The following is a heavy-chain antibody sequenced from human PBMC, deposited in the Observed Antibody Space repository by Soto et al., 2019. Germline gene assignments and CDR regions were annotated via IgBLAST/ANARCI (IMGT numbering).Heavy chain of an antibody. V-gene: IGHV3-33*01. Sequence: QVKLVESGGGVVQPGRSLRLSCATSGFRFSNYGMHWVRQTPGKGLEWVALIRYDGSNRFHADSVKGRFTISRDNSKNTLYLQMNSLIVEDTAVYYCARDNSDSGGYYYFDYWGQGTLVTVSS. CDR2: IRYDGSNR. J-gene: IGHJ4*02. CDR3: ARDNSDSGGYYYFDY. CDR1: GFRFSNYG. D-gene: IGHD3-22*01.